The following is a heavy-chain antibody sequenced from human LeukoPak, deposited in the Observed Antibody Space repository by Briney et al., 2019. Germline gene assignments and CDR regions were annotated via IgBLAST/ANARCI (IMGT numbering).Heavy chain of an antibody. Sequence: KTSETLSLTCAVSGGSISSGGYSWSWIRQPPGKGLEWIGYIYHSGSTYYNPSLKSRVTISVATSKNQFSLKLSSVTAADTAVYYCARDARCSSTSCQGWFDPWGQGTLVSVSS. J-gene: IGHJ5*02. CDR2: IYHSGST. CDR1: GGSISSGGYS. V-gene: IGHV4-30-2*01. D-gene: IGHD2-2*01. CDR3: ARDARCSSTSCQGWFDP.